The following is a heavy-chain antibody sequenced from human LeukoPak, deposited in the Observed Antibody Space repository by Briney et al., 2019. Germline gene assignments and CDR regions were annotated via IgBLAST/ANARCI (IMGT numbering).Heavy chain of an antibody. CDR1: GYTFTSYH. Sequence: ASVKVSCKASGYTFTSYHMHWVRQAPGQGLEWMGIINPSGGTTNYAQKFRGRVTMTRDMSTSTVYMELSSLRAEDTAVYYCARDGDGDYWGHYYYYYMDVWGKGTTVTVSS. CDR2: INPSGGTT. CDR3: ARDGDGDYWGHYYYYYMDV. D-gene: IGHD4-17*01. J-gene: IGHJ6*03. V-gene: IGHV1-46*01.